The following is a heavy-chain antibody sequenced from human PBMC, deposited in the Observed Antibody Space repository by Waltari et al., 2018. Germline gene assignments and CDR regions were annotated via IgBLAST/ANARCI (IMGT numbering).Heavy chain of an antibody. Sequence: EVQLVESGGGLVQPGGSLRLSCAASGFTFSKYWMHWVRQAPGKGLVWVSRINEDGKTTTYADSVKGRFTSSRDNAKNTMYLQMKSLRPEDTAVYFCARDLAGRDDSWGQGTLVTVSS. D-gene: IGHD6-19*01. CDR1: GFTFSKYW. V-gene: IGHV3-74*01. CDR3: ARDLAGRDDS. CDR2: INEDGKTT. J-gene: IGHJ5*01.